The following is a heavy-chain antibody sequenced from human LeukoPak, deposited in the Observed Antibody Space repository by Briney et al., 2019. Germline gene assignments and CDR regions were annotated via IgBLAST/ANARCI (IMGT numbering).Heavy chain of an antibody. V-gene: IGHV4-61*01. CDR3: VSPRGFSYGYFDY. CDR2: ISDSVTT. Sequence: SETLSLTCTVSGGSVSSGTFDWSWIRQPPGKGLEWIGYISDSVTTKYSPSLKTRVTISVDTSKNQFSLTLGSVSATDTAVYYCVSPRGFSYGYFDYWGQGTLVTVSS. J-gene: IGHJ4*02. D-gene: IGHD5-18*01. CDR1: GGSVSSGTFD.